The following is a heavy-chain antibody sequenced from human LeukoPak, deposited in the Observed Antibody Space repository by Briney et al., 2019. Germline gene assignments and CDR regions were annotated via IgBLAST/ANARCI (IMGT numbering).Heavy chain of an antibody. CDR3: ARVYYDFWSGYEYDAFDI. Sequence: ASVKVSCKASGYTFTSYGITWVRQAPGQGLEWMGWIRAYNGNTNYAQKLQGRVTMTTDTSTNTAYMELRSLRSDDTAVYYCARVYYDFWSGYEYDAFDIWGQGTMVTVS. CDR1: GYTFTSYG. CDR2: IRAYNGNT. D-gene: IGHD3-3*01. V-gene: IGHV1-18*01. J-gene: IGHJ3*02.